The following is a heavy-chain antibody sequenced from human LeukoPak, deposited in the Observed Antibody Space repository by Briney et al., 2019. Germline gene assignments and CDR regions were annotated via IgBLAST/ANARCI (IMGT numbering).Heavy chain of an antibody. Sequence: GESLKISCQGSGYSSSRYWIGWLRQMPGKALEWMGIIYPGDSDTRYSPSFQGHVTISADKSISTAYLQWSSLKASDTAMYFCARQAYSSGHDAFDFWGQGTMVTVSS. D-gene: IGHD6-19*01. CDR3: ARQAYSSGHDAFDF. V-gene: IGHV5-51*01. CDR1: GYSSSRYW. J-gene: IGHJ3*01. CDR2: IYPGDSDT.